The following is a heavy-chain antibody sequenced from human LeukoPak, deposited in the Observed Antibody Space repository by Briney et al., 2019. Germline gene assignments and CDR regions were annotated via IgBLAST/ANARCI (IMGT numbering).Heavy chain of an antibody. CDR2: IYPGDSDT. D-gene: IGHD1/OR15-1a*01. CDR1: GYSFTNYW. V-gene: IGHV5-51*01. Sequence: GESLKISCKNSGYSFTNYWVGWVRQMPGKGLEWMGIIYPGDSDTRDSPSFQGQVTISADKSISTAYLQWSSLKASDTAMYYCARLRGRQTTDAFDIWGQGTMVTVSS. CDR3: ARLRGRQTTDAFDI. J-gene: IGHJ3*02.